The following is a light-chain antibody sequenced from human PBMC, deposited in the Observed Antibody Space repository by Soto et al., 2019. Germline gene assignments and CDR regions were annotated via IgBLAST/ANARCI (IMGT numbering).Light chain of an antibody. CDR2: QVT. V-gene: IGLV2-14*01. CDR3: SSYTVSSNYV. J-gene: IGLJ1*01. Sequence: QSLLTQPAGVSGSPGQSSTICCTGTSSDLAIYNYVSWYQQQPGKAPKLMIYQVTNRPSGVSNRFSGSRSGNTASLTISGLQAEDEADYYCSSYTVSSNYVLGTGTKV. CDR1: SSDLAIYNY.